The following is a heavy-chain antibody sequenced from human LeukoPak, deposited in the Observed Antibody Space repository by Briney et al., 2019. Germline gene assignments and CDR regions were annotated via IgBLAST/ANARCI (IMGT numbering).Heavy chain of an antibody. Sequence: SETLSLTCTVSGGSISSYYWSWIRQPPGKGLEWIGYIYTSGSTNYNPSLKSRVTISVETSKNQFSLKLSSVTAADTAVYYCARFDQLGETNFDYWGQGTLVTVSS. J-gene: IGHJ4*02. V-gene: IGHV4-4*09. CDR2: IYTSGST. CDR1: GGSISSYY. D-gene: IGHD3-10*01. CDR3: ARFDQLGETNFDY.